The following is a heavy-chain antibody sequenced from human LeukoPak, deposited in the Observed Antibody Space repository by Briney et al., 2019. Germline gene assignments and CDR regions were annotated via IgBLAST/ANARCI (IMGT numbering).Heavy chain of an antibody. V-gene: IGHV1-69*06. J-gene: IGHJ6*03. CDR2: IIPIFGTA. Sequence: GASVTVSFKASGGTFSIYDISWVRQAPGQGREWMGGIIPIFGTANYAQKFQGRVTITAGKSTRPAYMELSSLRSEDTAVYYCASALVGATTGRYYYYMDVWGKGTTVTVSS. D-gene: IGHD1-26*01. CDR3: ASALVGATTGRYYYYMDV. CDR1: GGTFSIYD.